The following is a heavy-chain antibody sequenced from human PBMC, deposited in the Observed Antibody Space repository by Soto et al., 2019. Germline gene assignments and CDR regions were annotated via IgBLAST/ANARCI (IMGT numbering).Heavy chain of an antibody. CDR3: AVSRYSSGWFLFDY. CDR2: INAGNGNT. D-gene: IGHD6-19*01. J-gene: IGHJ4*02. Sequence: ASVKVSCKASGYTFTSYAMHWVRQAPGQRLAWMGWINAGNGNTKYSQKFQGRVTITRDTSASTAYMELSSLRSEDTAVYYCAVSRYSSGWFLFDYWGQGTLVTVSS. CDR1: GYTFTSYA. V-gene: IGHV1-3*01.